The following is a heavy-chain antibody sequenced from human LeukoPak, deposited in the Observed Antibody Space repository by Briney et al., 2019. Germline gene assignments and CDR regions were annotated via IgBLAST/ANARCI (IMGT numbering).Heavy chain of an antibody. D-gene: IGHD6-19*01. V-gene: IGHV4-59*02. Sequence: LSCAASGFTVSSNYMSWIRQPPGKGLEWIGYIYYSVSTNYNPSLKSRVTISVDTSKNQFSLKLSSVTAADTAVYYCARGLQWLDYWGQGTLVTVSS. J-gene: IGHJ4*02. CDR3: ARGLQWLDY. CDR2: IYYSVST. CDR1: GFTVSSNY.